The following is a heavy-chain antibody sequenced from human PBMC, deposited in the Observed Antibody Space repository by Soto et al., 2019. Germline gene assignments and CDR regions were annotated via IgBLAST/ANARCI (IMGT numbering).Heavy chain of an antibody. D-gene: IGHD3-16*02. Sequence: ASVKVSCKASGYSFTNYYMHWVRQAPGQGLEWMGWINPNSGGTNYAQKFQGWVTMTRDTSISTAYMELSRLRSDDTAVYYCARGSSLYDYVWGSYRYTRGYPVSRAFDYWGQGTLVTVSS. V-gene: IGHV1-2*04. J-gene: IGHJ4*02. CDR1: GYSFTNYY. CDR2: INPNSGGT. CDR3: ARGSSLYDYVWGSYRYTRGYPVSRAFDY.